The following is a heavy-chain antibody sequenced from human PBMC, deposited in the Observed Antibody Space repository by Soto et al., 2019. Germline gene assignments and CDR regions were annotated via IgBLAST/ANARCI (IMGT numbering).Heavy chain of an antibody. CDR1: GGSISSSSYY. V-gene: IGHV4-39*01. J-gene: IGHJ6*02. CDR2: IYYSGST. CDR3: AMTYCGGDCYSDYYYGMDV. Sequence: SETLSLTCTVSGGSISSSSYYWGWIRQPPGKGLEWIGSIYYSGSTYYNPSLKSRVTISVDTSKNQFSLKLSSVTAADTAVYFFAMTYCGGDCYSDYYYGMDVWGQGTTVTVSS. D-gene: IGHD2-21*02.